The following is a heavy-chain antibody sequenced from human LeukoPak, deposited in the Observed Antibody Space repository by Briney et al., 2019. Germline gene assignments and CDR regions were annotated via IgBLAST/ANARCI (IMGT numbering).Heavy chain of an antibody. V-gene: IGHV4-59*13. CDR2: IYYNGNT. CDR1: GGSISGYY. CDR3: ARMDSGGYGYFDY. D-gene: IGHD3-22*01. J-gene: IGHJ4*02. Sequence: PSETLSLTCTVSGGSISGYYCNWFRQPPGQGLEWIDYIYYNGNTNFNPSLKSRVTISIDTSKNQFSLQLKSVTAADTAVYYCARMDSGGYGYFDYWGQGTLVTVSS.